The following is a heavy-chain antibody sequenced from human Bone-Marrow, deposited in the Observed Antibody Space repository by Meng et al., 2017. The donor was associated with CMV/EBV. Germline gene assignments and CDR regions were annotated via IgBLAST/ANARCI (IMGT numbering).Heavy chain of an antibody. J-gene: IGHJ1*01. CDR3: ARPPRYSSGWYIEH. CDR1: DSTFSNYA. Sequence: GESLKISCAASDSTFSNYAVHWVRQAPGKGLEWVGVISYEGTSKYYTDSLKGRVTISRDNSKNTLYLQMNNLRVQDTAVYYCARPPRYSSGWYIEHWGQGRLVNVSS. V-gene: IGHV3-30*04. D-gene: IGHD6-19*01. CDR2: ISYEGTSK.